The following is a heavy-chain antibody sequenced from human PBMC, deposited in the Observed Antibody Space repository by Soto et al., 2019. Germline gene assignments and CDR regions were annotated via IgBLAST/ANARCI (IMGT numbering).Heavy chain of an antibody. Sequence: GGSLRLSCAASGFTFSSYGMHWVRQAPGKGLEWVAVIWYDGSNKYYADSVKGRFTISRDNSKNTLYLQMNSLRAEDTAVYYCAREKVRGVIIKSYYYYGMDVWGQGTTVTVSS. J-gene: IGHJ6*02. D-gene: IGHD3-10*01. CDR3: AREKVRGVIIKSYYYYGMDV. CDR2: IWYDGSNK. CDR1: GFTFSSYG. V-gene: IGHV3-33*01.